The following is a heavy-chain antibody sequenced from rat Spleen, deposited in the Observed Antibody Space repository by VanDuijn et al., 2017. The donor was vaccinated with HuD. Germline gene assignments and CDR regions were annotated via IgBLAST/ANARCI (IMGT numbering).Heavy chain of an antibody. V-gene: IGHV5-20*01. CDR3: TTVGAGDYYVMDA. Sequence: EVQLVESGGGLVQPGRSMKLSCAASGFTFSNYDMAWVRQAPTKGLEWVASISYDGSSTYYRDSVKGRFTISRDNAKSTLYLQMDSLRSEDTATYYCTTVGAGDYYVMDAWGQGASVTVSS. CDR1: GFTFSNYD. D-gene: IGHD1-4*01. CDR2: ISYDGSST. J-gene: IGHJ4*01.